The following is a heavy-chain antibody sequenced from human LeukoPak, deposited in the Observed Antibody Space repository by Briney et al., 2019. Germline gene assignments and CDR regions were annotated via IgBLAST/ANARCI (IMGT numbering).Heavy chain of an antibody. J-gene: IGHJ4*02. D-gene: IGHD2-2*02. CDR1: ALTFDDYS. V-gene: IGHV3-43*02. CDR2: ISGDGGST. CDR3: ARDTEHLYFVFEY. Sequence: GRSLSLSCAAVALTFDDYSVHWVRHAPGKWLGWVSLISGDGGSTFDADSVKGRFTISRDNAKNSLYLQMNSLRDEDTAVYYCARDTEHLYFVFEYWGQGTLVTVSS.